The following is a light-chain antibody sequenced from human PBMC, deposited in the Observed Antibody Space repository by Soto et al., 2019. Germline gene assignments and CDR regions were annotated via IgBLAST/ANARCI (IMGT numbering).Light chain of an antibody. Sequence: EIVLTQSPGTLSLATGERATLSCRASQSVSSSYLAWYQQKPGQAPRLLIYGASSRATGIPDRFSGSGSGTDFTLTISRLEPEDFAVYHCQQYGRSPWTTFGQGTRLEIK. CDR1: QSVSSSY. V-gene: IGKV3-20*01. CDR3: QQYGRSPWTT. CDR2: GAS. J-gene: IGKJ5*01.